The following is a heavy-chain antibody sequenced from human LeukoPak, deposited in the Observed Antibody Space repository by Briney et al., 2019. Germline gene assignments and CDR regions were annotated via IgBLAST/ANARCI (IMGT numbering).Heavy chain of an antibody. CDR1: GFTFTSDA. V-gene: IGHV3-23*01. CDR2: TVSRGTT. J-gene: IGHJ5*02. Sequence: GGSLRLSCVASGFTFTSDAMNWVRQAPGKGLEWVSSTVSRGTTQYADSVKGRFTVSRDTSKNTLYLQMNSLRADDTAVYYCAKCSTSAYTTGWCNWIDPWGQGTLVTVS. CDR3: AKCSTSAYTTGWCNWIDP. D-gene: IGHD6-19*01.